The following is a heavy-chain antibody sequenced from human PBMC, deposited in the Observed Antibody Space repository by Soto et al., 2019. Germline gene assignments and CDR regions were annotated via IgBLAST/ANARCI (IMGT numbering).Heavy chain of an antibody. CDR2: ISGSGGST. V-gene: IGHV3-23*01. CDR1: GFTFSSYA. J-gene: IGHJ4*02. D-gene: IGHD6-13*01. Sequence: EVQLLESGGGLVQPGRSLRLSCAASGFTFSSYAMSWVRQAPGKGLEWVSAISGSGGSTYYADSVKGRFTISRDNSKNTLYLQMNSLRAEDTAVYYCAKDKISSPYSSSWSFDYWGQGTLVTVSS. CDR3: AKDKISSPYSSSWSFDY.